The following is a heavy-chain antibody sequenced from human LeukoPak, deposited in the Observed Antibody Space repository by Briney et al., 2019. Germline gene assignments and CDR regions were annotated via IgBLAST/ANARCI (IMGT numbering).Heavy chain of an antibody. CDR3: ARTGIVGATGDLDY. CDR1: GGSISSYY. Sequence: PSETLSLTCTVSGGSISSYYWSWIRQPPGKGLEWIGYIYYSGSTYYNPSLKSRVTISVDTSKNQFSLKLSSVTAADTAVYYCARTGIVGATGDLDYWGQGTLVTVSS. V-gene: IGHV4-59*12. J-gene: IGHJ4*02. CDR2: IYYSGST. D-gene: IGHD1-26*01.